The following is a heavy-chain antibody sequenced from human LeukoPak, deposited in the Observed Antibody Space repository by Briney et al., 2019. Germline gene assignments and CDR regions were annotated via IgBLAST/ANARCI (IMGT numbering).Heavy chain of an antibody. CDR1: GFTFSSYA. Sequence: GGSLRLSCAASGFTFSSYAMHWVRQAPGKGLEWVAVISYDGSNKYYADSVKGRFTIPRDNSKNTLYLQMNSLRAEDTAVYYCARGDLHYYDSTRRGFDIWGQGTMVTVSS. CDR3: ARGDLHYYDSTRRGFDI. D-gene: IGHD3-10*01. V-gene: IGHV3-30*04. CDR2: ISYDGSNK. J-gene: IGHJ3*02.